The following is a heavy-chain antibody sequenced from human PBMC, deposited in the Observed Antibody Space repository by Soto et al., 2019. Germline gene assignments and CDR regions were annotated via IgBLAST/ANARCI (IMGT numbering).Heavy chain of an antibody. CDR3: ARVGITRAFDI. D-gene: IGHD1-20*01. CDR1: GFTFSNYA. Sequence: GGSLRLSCAASGFTFSNYAMHWVRQAPGKGLEWLAVISYDGSNKYYADSVKGRFTISRDNSKNTLYLQMNSLRAEDTAVYYCARVGITRAFDIWGQGTMVTVSS. CDR2: ISYDGSNK. J-gene: IGHJ3*02. V-gene: IGHV3-30-3*01.